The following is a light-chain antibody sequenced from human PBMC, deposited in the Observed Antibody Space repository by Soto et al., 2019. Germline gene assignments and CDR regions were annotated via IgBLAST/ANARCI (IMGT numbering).Light chain of an antibody. CDR1: QSISNY. CDR3: QQTYRNPRT. CDR2: AAS. J-gene: IGKJ1*01. Sequence: IQMTQSPSTLSASVGDRVTITCRTSQSISNYLNWYQQKQGKAPKSLIYAASSLQSGVPSRFSGRGSGTDFTLPISSLQTEDFETYYCQQTYRNPRTFGQGTKVDIK. V-gene: IGKV1-39*01.